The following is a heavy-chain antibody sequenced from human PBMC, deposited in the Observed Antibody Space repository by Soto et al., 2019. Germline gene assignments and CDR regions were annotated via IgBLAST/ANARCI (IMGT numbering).Heavy chain of an antibody. CDR2: IYSGGST. D-gene: IGHD6-6*01. Sequence: PGGSLRLSCAASGFTVGSNYMSWVRQAPGKGLEWVSVIYSGGSTYYADSVKGRFTISRHNSKNTLYLQMNSLRAEDTAVYYCARDRYSSSSPPAFDIWGQGTMVTVSS. CDR3: ARDRYSSSSPPAFDI. V-gene: IGHV3-53*04. J-gene: IGHJ3*02. CDR1: GFTVGSNY.